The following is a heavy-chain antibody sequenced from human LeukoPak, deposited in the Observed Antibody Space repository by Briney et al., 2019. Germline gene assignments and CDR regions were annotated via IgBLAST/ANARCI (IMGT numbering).Heavy chain of an antibody. CDR1: GFTFSSSE. CDR2: ISSSGGTI. J-gene: IGHJ4*02. D-gene: IGHD6-13*01. Sequence: GGSLRLSCAASGFTFSSSEMNWVRQAPGKGLEWVSYISSSGGTISYADSVKGRFTISRDNAKNSLYLQMNSLRAEDTAIYYCARSGQHLFDFWCQGTLVTVSS. CDR3: ARSGQHLFDF. V-gene: IGHV3-48*03.